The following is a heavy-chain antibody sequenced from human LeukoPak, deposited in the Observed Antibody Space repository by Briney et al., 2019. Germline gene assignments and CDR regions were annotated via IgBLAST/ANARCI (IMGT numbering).Heavy chain of an antibody. V-gene: IGHV3-23*01. CDR1: GFTFSSYA. D-gene: IGHD3-10*01. CDR3: AKRASGSGTSLYYFDY. J-gene: IGHJ4*02. CDR2: TSNTGGST. Sequence: PGGSLRLSCAASGFTFSSYAMSWVRQAPGKGLEWVSVTSNTGGSTFYADSVKGRFTISRDNSKNTLYLQMNSLRAEDTAVYYCAKRASGSGTSLYYFDYWGQGTLVTVPS.